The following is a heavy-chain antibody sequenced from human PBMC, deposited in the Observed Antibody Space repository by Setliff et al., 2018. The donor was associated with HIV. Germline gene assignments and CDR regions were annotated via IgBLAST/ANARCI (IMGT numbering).Heavy chain of an antibody. CDR3: VNPSGAMGDFDS. CDR1: GGSISSVNYY. CDR2: IYASGSP. V-gene: IGHV4-61*02. Sequence: SETLSLTCNVSGGSISSVNYYWNWIRQPAGKGLEWIGRIYASGSPTYNSSLESRVTISVDTSKNHFSLRLNSVTAADTAVYYCVNPSGAMGDFDSWGQGTLVTVSS. J-gene: IGHJ4*02. D-gene: IGHD3-16*01.